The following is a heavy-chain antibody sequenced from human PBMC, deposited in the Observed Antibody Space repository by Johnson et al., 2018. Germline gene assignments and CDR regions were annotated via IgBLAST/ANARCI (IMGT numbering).Heavy chain of an antibody. V-gene: IGHV1-69*01. CDR2: IIPIFGTA. CDR3: ARLGVVVPAAISDYYYYYGMDV. CDR1: GGTFSSYA. D-gene: IGHD2-2*02. Sequence: VQLLESGAEVKKPGSSVKVSCKASGGTFSSYAISWVRQAPGQGLEWMGGIIPIFGTANYAQKFQGRVTITADESTSTAYMELSRLRSEDTAVYYCARLGVVVPAAISDYYYYYGMDVWGQGTTVTVSS. J-gene: IGHJ6*02.